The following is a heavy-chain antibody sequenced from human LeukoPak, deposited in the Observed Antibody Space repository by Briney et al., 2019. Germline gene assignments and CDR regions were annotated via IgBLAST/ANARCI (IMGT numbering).Heavy chain of an antibody. Sequence: SETLSLTCTVSGGSISSSSYYWGWIRQPPGKGLEWIGSIYYSGSTYYNPSLKSRVTISVDTSKNQFSLKLGSVTAADTAVYYCARRLGYCSSTSCYADKVDYWGQGTLVTVSS. CDR3: ARRLGYCSSTSCYADKVDY. J-gene: IGHJ4*02. CDR2: IYYSGST. V-gene: IGHV4-39*01. D-gene: IGHD2-2*01. CDR1: GGSISSSSYY.